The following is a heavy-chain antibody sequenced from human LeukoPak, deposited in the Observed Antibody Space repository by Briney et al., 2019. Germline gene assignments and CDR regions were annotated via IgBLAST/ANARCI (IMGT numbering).Heavy chain of an antibody. CDR1: GFTVSSNY. D-gene: IGHD4-23*01. J-gene: IGHJ4*02. V-gene: IGHV3-66*04. CDR2: IYSGGST. Sequence: GGSLRLSCAASGFTVSSNYMTWVRQAPGKGLEWVSVIYSGGSTYYADSVKGRFTISRDNSKNTLYLQMNSLRAEDTAVYYCARRAGGYSHPYDYWGQGTLVTVSS. CDR3: ARRAGGYSHPYDY.